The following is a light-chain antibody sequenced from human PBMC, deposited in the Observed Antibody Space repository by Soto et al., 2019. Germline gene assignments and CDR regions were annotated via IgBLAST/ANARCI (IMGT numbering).Light chain of an antibody. J-gene: IGKJ2*01. V-gene: IGKV3-15*01. CDR1: QSVSSN. Sequence: IVMTQSPATLSVSPGERATLSCRASQSVSSNLAWYQQKPGQAPRLLIYGASTRATGIPARFSGSGSGTEFTLIISSLQSEDFAVYYCQQYNDWPPKQYTFGQGTKLEIK. CDR2: GAS. CDR3: QQYNDWPPKQYT.